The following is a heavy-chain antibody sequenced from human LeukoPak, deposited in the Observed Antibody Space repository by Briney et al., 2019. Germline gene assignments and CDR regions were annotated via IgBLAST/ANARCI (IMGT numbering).Heavy chain of an antibody. V-gene: IGHV3-9*02. CDR2: ISWNSGSI. D-gene: IGHD6-19*01. Sequence: GGSLRLSCAASGFTSDDYAMHWVRQAPGKGLEWVSGISWNSGSIGYADSVKGRFTISRDNAKNSLYLQMNSLRAEDTALYYCAKDPRAVAGTGAAEYFQHWGQGTLVTVSS. CDR3: AKDPRAVAGTGAAEYFQH. CDR1: GFTSDDYA. J-gene: IGHJ1*01.